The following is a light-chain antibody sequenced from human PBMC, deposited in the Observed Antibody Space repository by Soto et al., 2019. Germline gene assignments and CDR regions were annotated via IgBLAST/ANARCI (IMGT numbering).Light chain of an antibody. V-gene: IGKV3-20*01. CDR1: QSVSSNY. CDR2: GAS. J-gene: IGKJ2*01. Sequence: EIVLTQSPGTLSLSPGERATLSCRASQSVSSNYLAWYQHKPGQGPGLLIYGASSRATGIPDRFSGSGSGTDFTLTISRLEPEDFALYYCQQYGSSPPTFGQGTKLGIK. CDR3: QQYGSSPPT.